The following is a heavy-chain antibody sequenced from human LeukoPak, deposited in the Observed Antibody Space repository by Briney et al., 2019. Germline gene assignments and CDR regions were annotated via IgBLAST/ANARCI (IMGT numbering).Heavy chain of an antibody. CDR3: ARDNYDSSGYYYNFDS. CDR2: ISSDGSST. V-gene: IGHV3-74*01. Sequence: WGSPRISCAAPGFTFSSYWMHWVRQAPGMGLVWVSRISSDGSSTSFADSVKGRFTISRDNARNTLYLQMSSLRAEDTAVYYCARDNYDSSGYYYNFDSWGQGTLVTVSS. D-gene: IGHD3-22*01. J-gene: IGHJ4*02. CDR1: GFTFSSYW.